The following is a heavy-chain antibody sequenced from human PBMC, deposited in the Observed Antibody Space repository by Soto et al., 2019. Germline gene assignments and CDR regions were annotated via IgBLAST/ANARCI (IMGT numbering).Heavy chain of an antibody. CDR1: DFTFSSYA. D-gene: IGHD1-26*01. CDR2: IRYDGSNK. V-gene: IGHV3-33*01. CDR3: ARDPLGPVGAIDYYYYGMDV. Sequence: PGGSRRLSDAAADFTFSSYAMHWVRQAPGQRPERVAVIRYDGSNKYYADSVKGRFTISRDNSKNTLYLQMNSLRAEDTAVYYCARDPLGPVGAIDYYYYGMDVWGQGTTVTVSS. J-gene: IGHJ6*02.